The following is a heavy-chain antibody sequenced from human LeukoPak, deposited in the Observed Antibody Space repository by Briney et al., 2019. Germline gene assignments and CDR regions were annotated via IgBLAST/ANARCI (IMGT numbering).Heavy chain of an antibody. CDR1: GFTFDDYG. CDR3: ARDEDGSTRLNDN. J-gene: IGHJ4*02. Sequence: GGSLRLSCAASGFTFDDYGMSWVRQAPGKGLEWVSSISSSSNYIYYADSVKGRFTISRDSANNSLYLQMNSLRAEDTAVYYCARDEDGSTRLNDNWGQGTLVTVSS. CDR2: ISSSSNYI. V-gene: IGHV3-21*01. D-gene: IGHD3-16*01.